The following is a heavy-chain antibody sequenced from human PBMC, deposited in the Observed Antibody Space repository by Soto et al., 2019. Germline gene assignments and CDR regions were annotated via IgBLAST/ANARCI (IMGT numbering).Heavy chain of an antibody. CDR3: ARRKERSGPYYLDL. Sequence: SVKVSCKSSVYTLSTNDFALVRQATGQGLEWMGWMNPNNGNAGFAQQFRGRVTMTRNTSITTAYMELSSLRTDDTAVYYCARRKERSGPYYLDLWGQGTLVTVSS. V-gene: IGHV1-8*01. J-gene: IGHJ4*02. CDR2: MNPNNGNA. CDR1: VYTLSTND.